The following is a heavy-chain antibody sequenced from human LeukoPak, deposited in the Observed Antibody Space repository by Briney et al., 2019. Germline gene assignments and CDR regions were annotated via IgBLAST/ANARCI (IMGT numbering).Heavy chain of an antibody. Sequence: GGSLRLSCAASGFTFSSYGMHWVRQAPGKGLEWVAFIRYDGSNKYYADSVKGRFTISRDNSKNTLYLQMNSLRAEDTAAYYCATTSSSCYVRGLVPPLSDYWGQGTLVTVSS. CDR2: IRYDGSNK. V-gene: IGHV3-30*02. D-gene: IGHD6-13*01. CDR3: ATTSSSCYVRGLVPPLSDY. J-gene: IGHJ4*02. CDR1: GFTFSSYG.